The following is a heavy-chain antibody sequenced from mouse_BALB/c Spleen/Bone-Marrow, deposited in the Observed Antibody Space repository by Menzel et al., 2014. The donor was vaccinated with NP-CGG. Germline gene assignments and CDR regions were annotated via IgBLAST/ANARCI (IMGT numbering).Heavy chain of an antibody. CDR2: IDTSDSYI. CDR1: GYTFTDHW. J-gene: IGHJ3*01. Sequence: QVQLQQSGAELVMPGASVKMSCKASGYTFTDHWMHWAKQRPGQGLEWIGAIDTSDSYISYNQKFKGKATLTVDESSSTAYMQLSSLTSEDSAVYHCARSDYRYDPLANWGQGTLVTVSA. D-gene: IGHD2-14*01. CDR3: ARSDYRYDPLAN. V-gene: IGHV1-69*01.